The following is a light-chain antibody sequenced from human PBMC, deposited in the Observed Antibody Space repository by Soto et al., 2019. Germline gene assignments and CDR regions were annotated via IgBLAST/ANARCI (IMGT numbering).Light chain of an antibody. CDR2: EVS. CDR3: SSYTSSSTQV. CDR1: SSDFGGYNY. J-gene: IGLJ1*01. Sequence: QSVLTQPASVSGSPGQSSTISCTGTSSDFGGYNYVSWYQQHPGKAPKLMIYEVSNRPSGVSNRFSGSKSGNTASLTISGLQAEDEADYYCSSYTSSSTQVFGTGTKVTVL. V-gene: IGLV2-14*01.